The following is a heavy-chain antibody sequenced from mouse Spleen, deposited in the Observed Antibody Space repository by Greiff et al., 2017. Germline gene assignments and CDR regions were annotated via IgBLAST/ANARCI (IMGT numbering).Heavy chain of an antibody. J-gene: IGHJ3*01. V-gene: IGHV5-17*01. CDR1: GFTFSDYG. CDR2: ISSGSSTI. D-gene: IGHD4-1*01. CDR3: ARGTGTSFAY. Sequence: EVQRVESGGGLVKPGGSLKLSCAASGFTFSDYGMHWVRQAPEKGLEWVAYISSGSSTIYYADTVKGRFTISRDNAKNTLFLQMTSLRSEDTAMYYCARGTGTSFAYWGQGTLVTVSA.